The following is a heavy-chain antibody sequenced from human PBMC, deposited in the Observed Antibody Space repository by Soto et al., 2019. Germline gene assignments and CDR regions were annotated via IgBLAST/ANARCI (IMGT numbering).Heavy chain of an antibody. CDR2: IYHSGST. CDR1: GGSISSSNW. D-gene: IGHD2-2*01. CDR3: ARERHYIVVVPPRRPDAFDI. V-gene: IGHV4-4*02. Sequence: QVQLQEAGPGLVKPSGTLSLTCAVSGGSISSSNWWSWVRQPPGKGLEWIGEIYHSGSTNYNPSLKGRVTISVDKSKNHFSLKLSSVTAADTAVYYCARERHYIVVVPPRRPDAFDIWGQGTMVTVSS. J-gene: IGHJ3*02.